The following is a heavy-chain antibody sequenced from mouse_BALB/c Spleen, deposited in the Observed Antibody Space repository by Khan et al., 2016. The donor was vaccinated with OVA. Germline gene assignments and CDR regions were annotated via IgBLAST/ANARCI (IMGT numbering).Heavy chain of an antibody. CDR3: TRHCYVSWFTY. CDR2: IDPFSGGT. V-gene: IGHV1S135*01. CDR1: GYSFTSYY. D-gene: IGHD2-12*01. Sequence: EVELVESGPELMKPGASVKISCKASGYSFTSYYIHWVIQSHGKSLEWIGYIDPFSGGTTYNQKFKGKATMTVDKSYNTAYIQLINLKSEVSAVYYCTRHCYVSWFTYWGQGTLVTVSA. J-gene: IGHJ3*01.